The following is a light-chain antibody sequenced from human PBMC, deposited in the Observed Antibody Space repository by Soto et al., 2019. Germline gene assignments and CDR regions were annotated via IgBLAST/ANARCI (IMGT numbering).Light chain of an antibody. V-gene: IGLV2-14*01. CDR3: SSFTTSTTLYV. Sequence: QSALTQPASVSGSPGQSITISCTGTSSDIGGYNYVSWYQQHPGKVPQLIIFDVSTRPSGVSNRFSGSTSGNTASLTISGLQADDEADYYCSSFTTSTTLYVFGTGTKVTVL. CDR2: DVS. J-gene: IGLJ1*01. CDR1: SSDIGGYNY.